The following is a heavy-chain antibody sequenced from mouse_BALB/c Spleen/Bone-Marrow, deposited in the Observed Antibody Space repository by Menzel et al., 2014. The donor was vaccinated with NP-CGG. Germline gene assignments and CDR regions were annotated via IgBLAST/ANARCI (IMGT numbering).Heavy chain of an antibody. D-gene: IGHD1-1*01. Sequence: EVKLVESGGGLVQPGGSLRLSCATSGFTFSDFYMEWVRQPPGKRLEWIAASRNKANDYTTEYSASEKGRFIVSRDTSQSILYLQMNALRAEDTAIYYCARDYYGSSYWYFDVWGAGTTVTVSS. CDR2: SRNKANDYTT. CDR1: GFTFSDFY. V-gene: IGHV7-1*02. CDR3: ARDYYGSSYWYFDV. J-gene: IGHJ1*01.